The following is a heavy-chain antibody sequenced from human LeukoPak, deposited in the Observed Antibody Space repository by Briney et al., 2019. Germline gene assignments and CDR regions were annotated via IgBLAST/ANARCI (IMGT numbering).Heavy chain of an antibody. CDR2: ISSNGGST. Sequence: TGGSLRLSCSASGFTFSSYAMDWVRQAPGKGLEYVSAISSNGGSTYYADSVKGRFTISRDNSKNILYLQMNSLRVEDTAVYYCATSGDTSAYYPCLHWGQGTLVTVSS. V-gene: IGHV3-64*04. J-gene: IGHJ4*02. D-gene: IGHD3-22*01. CDR3: ATSGDTSAYYPCLH. CDR1: GFTFSSYA.